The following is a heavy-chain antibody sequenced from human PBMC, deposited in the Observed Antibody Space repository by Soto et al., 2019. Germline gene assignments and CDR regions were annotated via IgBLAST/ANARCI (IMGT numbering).Heavy chain of an antibody. D-gene: IGHD1-1*01. V-gene: IGHV2-5*02. CDR3: AHRLSRGTARSEIYFHS. Sequence: SGPTLVNPTQTLTLTCTFSGFSLSTSGVGVGWIRQPPGKALEWLALIYWDDDKRYSPSLKTRLTVTKDTSKNQAVLTMTNMDPVDTATYYCAHRLSRGTARSEIYFHSRGQSILVTVSS. CDR1: GFSLSTSGVG. J-gene: IGHJ4*02. CDR2: IYWDDDK.